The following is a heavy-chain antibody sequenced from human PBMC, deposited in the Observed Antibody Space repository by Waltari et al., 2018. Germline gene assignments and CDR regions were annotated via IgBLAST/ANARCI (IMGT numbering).Heavy chain of an antibody. D-gene: IGHD3-3*01. V-gene: IGHV4-34*01. CDR3: ARGGRVTIFAYYYYGMDV. J-gene: IGHJ6*02. CDR1: GGSFSGYY. CDR2: INHSGST. Sequence: QVQLQQWGAGLLKPSEPLSLTCAVYGGSFSGYYWSWIRQPPGKGLEWIGEINHSGSTNYNPSLKSRVTISVDTSKNQFSLKLSSVTAADTAVYYCARGGRVTIFAYYYYGMDVWGQGTTVTVSS.